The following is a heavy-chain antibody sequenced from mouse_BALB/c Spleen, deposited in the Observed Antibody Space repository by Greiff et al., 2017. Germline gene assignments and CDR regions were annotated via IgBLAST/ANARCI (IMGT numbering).Heavy chain of an antibody. CDR3: ARQGMITTRLFDY. D-gene: IGHD2-4*01. CDR2: IYPGDGST. J-gene: IGHJ2*01. Sequence: QVQLQQSGPELVKPGASVKMSCKASGYTFTSYYIHWVKQRPGQGLEWIGWIYPGDGSTKYNEKFKGKTTLTADKSSSTAYMLLSSLTSEDSAIYYCARQGMITTRLFDYWGQGTTLTVSS. V-gene: IGHV1S56*01. CDR1: GYTFTSYY.